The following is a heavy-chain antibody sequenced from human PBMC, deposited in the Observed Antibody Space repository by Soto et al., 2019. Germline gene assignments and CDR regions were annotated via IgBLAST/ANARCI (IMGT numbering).Heavy chain of an antibody. CDR1: RGSISSGTNY. CDR3: ARERVTTTWAYYYYYGMDV. V-gene: IGHV4-39*07. D-gene: IGHD4-4*01. CDR2: IYYSGST. J-gene: IGHJ6*02. Sequence: PSETLSLTCTVSRGSISSGTNYWAWIRQPPGKGLEWIANIYYSGSTYYNPSLKSRVTISVDTSKNQFSLKLSSVTAADTAVYYCARERVTTTWAYYYYYGMDVWGQGTTVTVSS.